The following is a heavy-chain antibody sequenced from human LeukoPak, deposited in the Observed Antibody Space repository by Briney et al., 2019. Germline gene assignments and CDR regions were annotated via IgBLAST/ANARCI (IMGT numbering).Heavy chain of an antibody. V-gene: IGHV3-53*01. CDR3: ARAIVGATGFDY. D-gene: IGHD1-26*01. Sequence: GGSLRLSCAASGFTVSSNYMSWVRQAPGKGLEWVSVIYSGGSTYYADSVKGRFTISRDNSKNTLFLHMNSLRAEDTAVYYCARAIVGATGFDYWGQGTLVTVPS. J-gene: IGHJ4*02. CDR2: IYSGGST. CDR1: GFTVSSNY.